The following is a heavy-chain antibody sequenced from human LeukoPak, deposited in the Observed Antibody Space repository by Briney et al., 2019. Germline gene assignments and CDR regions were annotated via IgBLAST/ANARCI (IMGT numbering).Heavy chain of an antibody. CDR2: INPNSGGT. CDR1: GYAFTSYG. D-gene: IGHD6-13*01. Sequence: ASVKVSCKASGYAFTSYGISWVRQAPGQGLEWMGWINPNSGGTNYAQKFQGRVTMTRDTSISTAYMELSRLRSDDTAVYYCASIAAAGLIDYWGQGTLVTVSS. V-gene: IGHV1-2*02. J-gene: IGHJ4*02. CDR3: ASIAAAGLIDY.